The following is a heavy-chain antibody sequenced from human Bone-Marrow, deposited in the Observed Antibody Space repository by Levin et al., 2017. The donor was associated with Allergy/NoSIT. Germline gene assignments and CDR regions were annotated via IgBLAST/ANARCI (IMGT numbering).Heavy chain of an antibody. CDR3: ARESTGDNYYYGMDV. CDR2: IWYDGSNK. J-gene: IGHJ6*02. Sequence: LSLTCAASGFTFSSSGMHWVRQAPGKGLEWVAVIWYDGSNKYYADSVKGRFTISRDNSKNTLYLQMNSLRAEDTAVYYCARESTGDNYYYGMDVWGQGTTVTVSS. V-gene: IGHV3-33*01. D-gene: IGHD1-26*01. CDR1: GFTFSSSG.